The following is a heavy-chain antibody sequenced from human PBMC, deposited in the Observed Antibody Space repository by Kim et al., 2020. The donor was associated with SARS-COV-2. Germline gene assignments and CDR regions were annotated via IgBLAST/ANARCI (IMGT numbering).Heavy chain of an antibody. J-gene: IGHJ4*02. V-gene: IGHV3-72*01. CDR3: SRDGSADY. CDR2: YTT. Sequence: YTTSYAASVKGRFTISRDDSKTSGYLQMNNLKTEDTAVYYCSRDGSADYWGQGTLVTVSS.